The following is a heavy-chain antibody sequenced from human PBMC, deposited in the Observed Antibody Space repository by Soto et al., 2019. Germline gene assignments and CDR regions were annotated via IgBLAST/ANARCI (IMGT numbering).Heavy chain of an antibody. CDR2: ISASGAVT. CDR3: AKAPLAFHI. J-gene: IGHJ3*02. V-gene: IGHV3-23*01. Sequence: PGGSLRLSCAASGFSVSDSAMSWVRQAPGKGLEWVSSISASGAVTYYADSVKGRFTISRDTSKDTVYLQMKRLRVEDTAVYYCAKAPLAFHISGQGTLLTV. CDR1: GFSVSDSA.